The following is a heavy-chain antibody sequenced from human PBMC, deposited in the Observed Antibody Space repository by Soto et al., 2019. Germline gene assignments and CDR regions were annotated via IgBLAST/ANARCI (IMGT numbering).Heavy chain of an antibody. CDR1: GFTFSSYA. D-gene: IGHD3-10*01. CDR2: ISGSGGST. J-gene: IGHJ3*02. CDR3: AKDQGLWFGELLSSFDI. V-gene: IGHV3-23*01. Sequence: EVQLLESGGGLVQPGGSLRLSCAASGFTFSSYAMSWVRQAPGKGLEWVSAISGSGGSTYYADSVKGRFTISRDNSKNTLYLQMNSLRAEDTAVYYCAKDQGLWFGELLSSFDIWGHGTMVTVSS.